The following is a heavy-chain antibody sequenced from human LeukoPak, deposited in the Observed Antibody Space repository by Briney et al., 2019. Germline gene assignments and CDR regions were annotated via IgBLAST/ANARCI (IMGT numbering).Heavy chain of an antibody. CDR3: ARARYTVTLGGYYMDV. CDR2: INHSGNT. V-gene: IGHV4-34*01. Sequence: SETLSLTCAVYGGSFTIYSWTWIRQSPGKGLEWIGEINHSGNTNYNPSLKSRVTISVDTSKNQFSLQVTSVTAADTAVYYCARARYTVTLGGYYMDVWGKGTTVTISS. CDR1: GGSFTIYS. J-gene: IGHJ6*03. D-gene: IGHD4-17*01.